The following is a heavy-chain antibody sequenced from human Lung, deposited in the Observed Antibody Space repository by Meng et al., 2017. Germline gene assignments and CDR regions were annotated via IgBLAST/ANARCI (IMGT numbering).Heavy chain of an antibody. V-gene: IGHV1-18*01. J-gene: IGHJ4*02. D-gene: IGHD3-10*01. CDR2: LGAHPSDT. Sequence: QVQLLQSGAEVKQPGAALKVSCKASDYTFTGYGVCWVRQAPGQGLEWMAWLGAHPSDTSFAPKFLGRVTVTADTATATAYMELRSLRSDDTAVYYCARGTPGRSYCDYWGLGTLVTVSS. CDR3: ARGTPGRSYCDY. CDR1: DYTFTGYG.